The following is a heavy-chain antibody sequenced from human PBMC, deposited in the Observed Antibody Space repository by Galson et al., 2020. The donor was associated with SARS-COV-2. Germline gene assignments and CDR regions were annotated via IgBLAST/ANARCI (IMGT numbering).Heavy chain of an antibody. Sequence: QLGESLKISCAASGFTFSSYAMHWVRQAPGKGLEWVAVISYDGSNKYYADSVKGRFTISRDNSKNTLYLQMNSLRAEDTAVYYCASGGGNYFTSFDYWGQGTLVTVSS. J-gene: IGHJ4*02. CDR3: ASGGGNYFTSFDY. CDR2: ISYDGSNK. D-gene: IGHD2-21*02. V-gene: IGHV3-30*04. CDR1: GFTFSSYA.